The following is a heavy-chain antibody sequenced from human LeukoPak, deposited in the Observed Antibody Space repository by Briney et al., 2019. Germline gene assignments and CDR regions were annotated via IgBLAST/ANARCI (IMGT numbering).Heavy chain of an antibody. Sequence: GASVKVSCKASRYTFTGYYMHWVRQAPRQGLEWMGWINPNSGGTNYAQKFQGRVTMTRDTSIRTAYMELSRLRSDDTAVYYCAREVGFGSRGKNYFDYWGQGTLVTVSS. CDR1: RYTFTGYY. CDR3: AREVGFGSRGKNYFDY. V-gene: IGHV1-2*02. CDR2: INPNSGGT. D-gene: IGHD3-10*01. J-gene: IGHJ4*02.